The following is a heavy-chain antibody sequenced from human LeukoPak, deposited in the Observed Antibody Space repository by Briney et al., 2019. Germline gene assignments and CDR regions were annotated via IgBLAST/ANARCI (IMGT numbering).Heavy chain of an antibody. J-gene: IGHJ4*02. Sequence: GGSLRLSCAASGFTFSSYWMHWVRQAPGKGLVWVSRINSDGSSTSYADSVKGRFTISRDNAKTTLYLQMNSLRAEDTAVYYCARDVGYSGYDSCFDYWGQGTLVTVSS. CDR3: ARDVGYSGYDSCFDY. D-gene: IGHD5-12*01. CDR2: INSDGSST. V-gene: IGHV3-74*01. CDR1: GFTFSSYW.